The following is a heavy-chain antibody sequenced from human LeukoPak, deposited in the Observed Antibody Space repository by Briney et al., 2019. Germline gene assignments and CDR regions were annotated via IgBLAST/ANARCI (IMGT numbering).Heavy chain of an antibody. D-gene: IGHD3-22*01. V-gene: IGHV4-31*03. CDR1: GGSISSGGYY. Sequence: SQTLSLTCTVSGGSISSGGYYWSWIRQHPGKGLEWIGYIYYSGSTYYNPFLKSRVTISVDTSKNQFSLKLSSVTAADTAVYYCARANEYYYDSSGYYLVYWGQGTLVTVSS. J-gene: IGHJ4*02. CDR2: IYYSGST. CDR3: ARANEYYYDSSGYYLVY.